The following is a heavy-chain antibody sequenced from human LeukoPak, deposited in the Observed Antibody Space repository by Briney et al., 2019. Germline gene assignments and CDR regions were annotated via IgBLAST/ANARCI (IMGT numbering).Heavy chain of an antibody. CDR3: AKDRLYFGNDFGDY. V-gene: IGHV3-23*01. J-gene: IGHJ4*02. CDR2: ISNGGDHT. Sequence: GSLRLSCVASRFTFRDFSMSWVRQAPGKGLEWVSVISNGGDHTYYADSVKGRFAISRDNSKNTLYLQMNSLRTEDTAIYYCAKDRLYFGNDFGDYWGQGTLATVSS. CDR1: RFTFRDFS. D-gene: IGHD3-9*01.